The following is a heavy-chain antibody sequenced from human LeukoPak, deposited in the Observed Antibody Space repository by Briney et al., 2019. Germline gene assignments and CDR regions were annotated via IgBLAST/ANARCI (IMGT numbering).Heavy chain of an antibody. V-gene: IGHV3-11*04. D-gene: IGHD3-3*01. CDR2: ISSSGSTI. J-gene: IGHJ4*02. CDR3: ARVLSLGEWLPYFDY. CDR1: GFTFSDYY. Sequence: GGSLRLSCAASGFTFSDYYMSWIRQAPGKGLEWVSYISSSGSTIYYADSVKGRFTISRDNAKNSLYLQMNSLRAEDTAVYYCARVLSLGEWLPYFDYWGQGTLVTVSS.